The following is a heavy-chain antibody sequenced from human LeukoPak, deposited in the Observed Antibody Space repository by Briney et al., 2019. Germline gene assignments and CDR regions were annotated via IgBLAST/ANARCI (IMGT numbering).Heavy chain of an antibody. CDR2: IYYSGST. J-gene: IGHJ4*02. V-gene: IGHV4-59*11. CDR3: ARGMGGYDFWSGYYMGYFDY. D-gene: IGHD3-3*01. Sequence: PSETLSLTCTVSGGSISSHYWSWIRQPPGKGLEWIGYIYYSGSTNYNPSLKSRVTISVDTSKNQFSLKLSSVTAADTAVYYCARGMGGYDFWSGYYMGYFDYWGQGTLVTVSS. CDR1: GGSISSHY.